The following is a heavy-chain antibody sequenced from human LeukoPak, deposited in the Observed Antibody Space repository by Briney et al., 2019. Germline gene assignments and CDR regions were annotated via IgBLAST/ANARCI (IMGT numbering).Heavy chain of an antibody. J-gene: IGHJ4*02. D-gene: IGHD5-18*01. Sequence: SETLSLTCSVSGVSITTNYWSWIRQPPGKGLEWLGYIHHSGATSCNPSLKSRGTMSLDTSNNQFSLKVTSVTAADTAVYYCARSSAHSYGDFHFWGQGNLVTVSS. CDR1: GVSITTNY. CDR2: IHHSGAT. V-gene: IGHV4-59*01. CDR3: ARSSAHSYGDFHF.